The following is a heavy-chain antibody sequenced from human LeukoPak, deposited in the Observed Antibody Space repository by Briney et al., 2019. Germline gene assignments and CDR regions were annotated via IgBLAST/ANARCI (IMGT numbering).Heavy chain of an antibody. V-gene: IGHV3-30*18. D-gene: IGHD3-10*01. Sequence: GGSLRLSCAASGFTFSSCGMHWVRQAPGKGLEWVAVISYDGSNKYYADSVKGRFTISRDNSKNTLYLQMNSLRAEDTAVYYCAKSRGSMVRGVIALFDYWGQGTLVTVSS. CDR3: AKSRGSMVRGVIALFDY. CDR1: GFTFSSCG. J-gene: IGHJ4*02. CDR2: ISYDGSNK.